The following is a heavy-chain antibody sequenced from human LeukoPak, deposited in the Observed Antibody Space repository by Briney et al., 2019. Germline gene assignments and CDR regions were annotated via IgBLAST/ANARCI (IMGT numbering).Heavy chain of an antibody. CDR1: GFTFSTYA. CDR3: AKRSGNDPRATDY. Sequence: GGSLRLSCAASGFTFSTYAMSWVRQAPGKGLDCVSVIGGSGATTYYADSVQGRFTISRDNSKATLYLQMNSLRAEDTAVYYCAKRSGNDPRATDYWGQGTLVTVSS. D-gene: IGHD5-12*01. CDR2: IGGSGATT. J-gene: IGHJ4*02. V-gene: IGHV3-23*01.